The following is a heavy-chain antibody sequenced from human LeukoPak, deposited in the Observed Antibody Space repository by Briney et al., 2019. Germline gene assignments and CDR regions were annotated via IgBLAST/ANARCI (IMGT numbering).Heavy chain of an antibody. CDR2: INLSGGST. CDR1: GYTFTSYY. J-gene: IGHJ4*02. D-gene: IGHD5-18*01. Sequence: ASVKVSCKASGYTFTSYYMHWVRQAPGQGLEWMGIINLSGGSTTYAQKFRGRLTMTRDMSTSTVYMELSSLRSDDTAVYYCAKDTAMAYYFDYWGQGTLVTVSS. CDR3: AKDTAMAYYFDY. V-gene: IGHV1-46*01.